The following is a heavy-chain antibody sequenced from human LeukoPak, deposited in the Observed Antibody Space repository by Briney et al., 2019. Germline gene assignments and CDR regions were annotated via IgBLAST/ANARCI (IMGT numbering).Heavy chain of an antibody. Sequence: EGSLRLSCAASGVAFSRYTMHWVRQAPGKGLEYVSGISTQGAGTYYANSVKGRFTISRDNSNNTPYLQMDSLRAEDMAVYYCARSSVGSEYFHTANWGQGTLVTVSS. V-gene: IGHV3-64*01. CDR3: ARSSVGSEYFHTAN. CDR2: ISTQGAGT. D-gene: IGHD2/OR15-2a*01. CDR1: GVAFSRYT. J-gene: IGHJ4*02.